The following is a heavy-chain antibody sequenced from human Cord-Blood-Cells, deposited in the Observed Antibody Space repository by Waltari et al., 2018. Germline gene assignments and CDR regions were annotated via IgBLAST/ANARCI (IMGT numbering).Heavy chain of an antibody. J-gene: IGHJ5*02. V-gene: IGHV1-2*02. Sequence: QVQLVQSGAEVKKPGASVKVSCKASGYTFTGYYMHWVRQAPGQGLEWMGRINPNRCGKNYAQKFQGRVTMTRDTSISRAYMELSRLRSDDTAVYYCARESGDIVVVVAETWFDPWGQGTLVTVSS. CDR2: INPNRCGK. CDR3: ARESGDIVVVVAETWFDP. D-gene: IGHD2-15*01. CDR1: GYTFTGYY.